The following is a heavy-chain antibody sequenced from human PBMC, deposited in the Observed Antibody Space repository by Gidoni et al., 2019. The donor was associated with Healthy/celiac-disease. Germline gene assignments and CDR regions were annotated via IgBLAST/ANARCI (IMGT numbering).Heavy chain of an antibody. CDR3: AKERYSYGSDWYFDL. Sequence: QVQLVESGGGVVQPGRSLRLSRAASGFPFSNYGMYWVRQAPGKGLEWVAIISYDGSNKDYADSVKGRFTISRDKSKNTLYLQMNSLRAEDTAVYYCAKERYSYGSDWYFDLWGRGTLVTVSS. J-gene: IGHJ2*01. CDR2: ISYDGSNK. CDR1: GFPFSNYG. D-gene: IGHD5-18*01. V-gene: IGHV3-30*18.